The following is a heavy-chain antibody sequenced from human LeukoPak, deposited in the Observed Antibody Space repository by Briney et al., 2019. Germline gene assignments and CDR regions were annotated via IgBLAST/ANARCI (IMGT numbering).Heavy chain of an antibody. D-gene: IGHD1-20*01. CDR3: ASITGTWVDY. V-gene: IGHV3-74*01. Sequence: GGSLRLSCAASGFTFINHWMHWVRQAPGKGLVWVSRINADESDSSYADSVKGRLTISRDNAKNTVFLQMDSLRADDTAVYYCASITGTWVDYWGQGTLVTVSS. CDR2: INADESDS. CDR1: GFTFINHW. J-gene: IGHJ4*02.